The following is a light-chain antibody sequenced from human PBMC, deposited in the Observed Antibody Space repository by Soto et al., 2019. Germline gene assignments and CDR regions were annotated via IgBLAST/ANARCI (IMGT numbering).Light chain of an antibody. Sequence: EIVMTQSPATLSVSPGEGATLSCSASQSVSSNLAWYQQKPGQAPRLLIYAASTRATGIPARFSGSGSGTEFTLTISRLQSEDFAVYCCQQYNNLPPLTFGGGTKVEIK. V-gene: IGKV3-15*01. CDR1: QSVSSN. CDR3: QQYNNLPPLT. J-gene: IGKJ4*01. CDR2: AAS.